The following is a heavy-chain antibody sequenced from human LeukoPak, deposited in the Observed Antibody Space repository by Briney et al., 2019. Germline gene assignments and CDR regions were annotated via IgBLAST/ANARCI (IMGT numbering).Heavy chain of an antibody. CDR2: ITYSGSSK. CDR1: GFTFTRFA. Sequence: GRSLRLSCAASGFTFTRFAMYWVRQAPGKGLEWVAVITYSGSSKYYADSVKGRFTISRDNSKNTLYLQMNSPRAEDTAVYYCTRVGGDVLCGHRTGYNYAMEVWGQGTTVTVSS. V-gene: IGHV3-30*04. CDR3: TRVGGDVLCGHRTGYNYAMEV. D-gene: IGHD3-3*01. J-gene: IGHJ6*02.